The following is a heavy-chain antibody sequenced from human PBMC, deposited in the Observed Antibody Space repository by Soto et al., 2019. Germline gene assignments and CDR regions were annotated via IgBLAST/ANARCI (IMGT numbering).Heavy chain of an antibody. J-gene: IGHJ5*02. Sequence: QVQLVQSGAEVKKPGASVKVSCKVSGYTLTELSMHWVRQAPGKGLEWMGVFDPEDGETIYAQKFQGRGTMTDDKSTDTAYMELSSMRYEDTAVYYCATALYCRSTSCSDMGWFDPWGQGTLVTVSS. D-gene: IGHD2-2*01. CDR2: FDPEDGET. CDR1: GYTLTELS. V-gene: IGHV1-24*01. CDR3: ATALYCRSTSCSDMGWFDP.